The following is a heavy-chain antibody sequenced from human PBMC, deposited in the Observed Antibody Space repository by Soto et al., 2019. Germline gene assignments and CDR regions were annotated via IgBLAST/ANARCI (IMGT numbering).Heavy chain of an antibody. J-gene: IGHJ4*02. CDR1: GGTFNTFA. CDR2: IIPVLGPA. CDR3: ARAAKRYFDY. V-gene: IGHV1-69*06. Sequence: QVQLVQSGAEVKKPGSSMKVSCKASGGTFNTFAISWVRQAPGQGLEWMGGIIPVLGPAFYAPKFQGRVTITAEKSTTTAYLDLSNLTSEDTAVYYCARAAKRYFDYWGQGTLVTVSS.